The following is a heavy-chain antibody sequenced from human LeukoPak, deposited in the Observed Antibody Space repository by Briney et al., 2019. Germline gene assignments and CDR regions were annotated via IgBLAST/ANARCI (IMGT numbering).Heavy chain of an antibody. V-gene: IGHV1-69*04. J-gene: IGHJ6*02. CDR2: IIPIFGIA. CDR1: GGTFSSYA. Sequence: ASMKVSCKASGGTFSSYAISWVRQAPGQGLEWMGRIIPIFGIANYAQKFQGRVTITADKSTSTAYMELSSLRSEDTAVYYCARDSQQWLAPYYYGMDVWGQGTTVTVSS. D-gene: IGHD6-19*01. CDR3: ARDSQQWLAPYYYGMDV.